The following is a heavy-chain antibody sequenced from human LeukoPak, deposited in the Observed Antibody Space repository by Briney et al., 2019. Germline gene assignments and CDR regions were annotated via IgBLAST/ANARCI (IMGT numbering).Heavy chain of an antibody. D-gene: IGHD3-10*01. CDR2: IYYTGNT. CDR3: ARDRGLWFGELLDY. J-gene: IGHJ4*02. V-gene: IGHV4-59*01. Sequence: SETLSLTCTVSGGSISNYYWSWIRQSPGKGLEWIGYIYYTGNTNYNPSLESRVIKSVDTSKNQFSLKLNSVTAADTAVYYCARDRGLWFGELLDYWGPGTLVTVSS. CDR1: GGSISNYY.